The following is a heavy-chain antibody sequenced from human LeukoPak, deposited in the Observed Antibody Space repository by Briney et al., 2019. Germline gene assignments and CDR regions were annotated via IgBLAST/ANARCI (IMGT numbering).Heavy chain of an antibody. CDR3: ATPLRGRGYFDY. CDR1: GCTLTELS. CDR2: FDPEDGET. D-gene: IGHD3-10*01. Sequence: ASVKVSCKVSGCTLTELSMHWVRQAPGKGLEWMGGFDPEDGETIYAQKFQGRVTMTEDTSTDTAYMELSSLRSEDTAVYYCATPLRGRGYFDYWGQGTLVTVSS. V-gene: IGHV1-24*01. J-gene: IGHJ4*02.